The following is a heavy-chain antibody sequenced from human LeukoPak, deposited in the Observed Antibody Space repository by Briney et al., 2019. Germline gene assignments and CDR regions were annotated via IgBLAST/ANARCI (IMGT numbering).Heavy chain of an antibody. D-gene: IGHD6-13*01. J-gene: IGHJ4*02. CDR1: GYTFTSYA. Sequence: ASVKVSCKASGYTFTSYAMNWVRQAPGQGLEWMGWINTNTGNPTYAQGFTGRFVFSLDTSVSTAYLQISSLKAEDTAVYYCARDSEGALNYGLYSSTPHVYWGQGTLVTVSS. CDR2: INTNTGNP. V-gene: IGHV7-4-1*02. CDR3: ARDSEGALNYGLYSSTPHVY.